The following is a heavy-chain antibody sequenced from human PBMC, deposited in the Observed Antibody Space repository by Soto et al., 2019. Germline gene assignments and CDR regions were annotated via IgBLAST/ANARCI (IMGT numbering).Heavy chain of an antibody. CDR2: ISYDGSNK. CDR1: GFTFSSYG. D-gene: IGHD1-26*01. CDR3: AKVGGETEPYYYYYMDV. V-gene: IGHV3-30*18. Sequence: QVQLVESGGGVVQPGRSLRLSCAASGFTFSSYGMHWVRQAPGKGLEWVAVISYDGSNKYYADSVKGRFTISRDNSKNTLYLQMNSLRAEDTAVYYCAKVGGETEPYYYYYMDVWGKGTTVTVSS. J-gene: IGHJ6*03.